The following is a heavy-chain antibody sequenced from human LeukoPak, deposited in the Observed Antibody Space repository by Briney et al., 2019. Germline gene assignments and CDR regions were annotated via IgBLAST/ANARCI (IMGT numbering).Heavy chain of an antibody. V-gene: IGHV3-21*01. J-gene: IGHJ5*02. Sequence: PGGSLRLSCAASGFTFSSYSMNWVRQAPGKGLEWVSSISSSSSYIYYADSVTGRFTISRDNAKNSLYLQMNSLRAEDTAVYYCARRNDFWFDPWGQGTLVTVSS. CDR2: ISSSSSYI. D-gene: IGHD3-3*01. CDR1: GFTFSSYS. CDR3: ARRNDFWFDP.